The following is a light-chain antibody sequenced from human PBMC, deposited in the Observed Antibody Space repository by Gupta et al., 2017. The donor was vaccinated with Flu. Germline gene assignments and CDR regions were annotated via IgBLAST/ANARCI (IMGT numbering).Light chain of an antibody. Sequence: AVVTQEPSLTVSPGGTVTLTCGSSTGTVTSGHYPYWFQQKPGQAPKTLIYDTSNKHSWTPARLSGSLLGGITALTLSGAQPEDEAEHYCLLSYSGPWVFGGGTKVTVL. V-gene: IGLV7-46*01. CDR3: LLSYSGPWV. CDR1: TGTVTSGHY. CDR2: DTS. J-gene: IGLJ3*02.